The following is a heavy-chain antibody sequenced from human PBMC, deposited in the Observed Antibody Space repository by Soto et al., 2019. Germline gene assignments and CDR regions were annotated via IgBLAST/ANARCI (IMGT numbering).Heavy chain of an antibody. CDR2: ISSSSSTI. Sequence: EVQLVESGGGLVQPGGSLRLSCAASGFTFSSYSMNWVRQAPGKGLEWVSYISSSSSTIYYADSVKGRFTISRDNAKNSLYLQMNSLRDEDTAVYYCARGVLRYFDWLLPDGFDPWGQGTLVTVSS. J-gene: IGHJ5*02. CDR1: GFTFSSYS. V-gene: IGHV3-48*02. CDR3: ARGVLRYFDWLLPDGFDP. D-gene: IGHD3-9*01.